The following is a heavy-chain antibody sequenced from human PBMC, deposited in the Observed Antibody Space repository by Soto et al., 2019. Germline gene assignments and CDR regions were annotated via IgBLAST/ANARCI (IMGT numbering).Heavy chain of an antibody. J-gene: IGHJ2*01. D-gene: IGHD4-17*01. CDR3: AKDRLTVTTGWYFDL. CDR2: ISWNSGSI. V-gene: IGHV3-9*01. Sequence: EVQLVESGGGVVQPGRSLRLSCAASGFTFDDYAMHWVRQAPGKGLEWVSGISWNSGSIGYADSVKGRFTISRDNAKNSLYLQMNSLRAEDTALYYCAKDRLTVTTGWYFDLWGRGTLVTVSS. CDR1: GFTFDDYA.